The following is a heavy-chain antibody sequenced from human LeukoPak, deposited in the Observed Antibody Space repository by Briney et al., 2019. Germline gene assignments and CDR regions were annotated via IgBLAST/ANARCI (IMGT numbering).Heavy chain of an antibody. CDR2: INHSGST. CDR1: GGSFSGYY. J-gene: IGHJ4*02. CDR3: ARAAVLDSQVVDDY. D-gene: IGHD3/OR15-3a*01. V-gene: IGHV4-34*01. Sequence: SETLSLTCAVYGGSFSGYYWSWIRQPPGKGLEWIGEINHSGSTNYNPSLKSRVTISVDTSKNQFSLKLSSVTAADTAVYYCARAAVLDSQVVDDYWGQGTLVTVSS.